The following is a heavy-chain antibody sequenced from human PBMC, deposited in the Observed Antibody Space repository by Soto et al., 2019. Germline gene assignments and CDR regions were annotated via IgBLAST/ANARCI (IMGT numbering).Heavy chain of an antibody. CDR3: ARDDVLCDGGRCYGVPLDV. Sequence: EVQLVESGGGLVQPGGSLRLSCAASGFTVSSKYMSWVRQAPGKRLEWVSLIQSGGTTYYADSVKGRFTIYRDTSENTVHLQMDSLRAEDTAVYYCARDDVLCDGGRCYGVPLDVWCKGTTVTVSS. CDR1: GFTVSSKY. CDR2: IQSGGTT. J-gene: IGHJ6*04. D-gene: IGHD2-15*01. V-gene: IGHV3-66*01.